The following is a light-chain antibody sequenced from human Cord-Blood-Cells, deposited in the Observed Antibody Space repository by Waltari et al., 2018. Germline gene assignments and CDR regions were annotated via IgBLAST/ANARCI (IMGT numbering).Light chain of an antibody. Sequence: HSALTQPASVSGSPGQTITIPCTRTCSDDGGYNYVSWYQQPPGKAPKLMIYDVSNRPSGVSNRFSGSKSGNTASLTISGLQAEDEADYYCSSYTSSSTLVFGGGTKLTVL. CDR3: SSYTSSSTLV. CDR1: CSDDGGYNY. V-gene: IGLV2-14*01. J-gene: IGLJ2*01. CDR2: DVS.